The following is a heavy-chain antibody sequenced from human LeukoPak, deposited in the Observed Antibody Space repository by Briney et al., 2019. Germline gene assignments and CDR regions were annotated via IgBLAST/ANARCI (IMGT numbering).Heavy chain of an antibody. CDR1: GFTFSGHW. D-gene: IGHD3-9*01. V-gene: IGHV3-7*03. CDR2: ITPEGRRK. CDR3: VRDADWAFNY. J-gene: IGHJ4*02. Sequence: PGGSLRLSCVASGFTFSGHWMHWARQRPGKGLEWVANITPEGRRKNYVDPVRGRFTISRDNAENSLYLHMNSLRDEDTAVYYCVRDADWAFNYWGQGALV.